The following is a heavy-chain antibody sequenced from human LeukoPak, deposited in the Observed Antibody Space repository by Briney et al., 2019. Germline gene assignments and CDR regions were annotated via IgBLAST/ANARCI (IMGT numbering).Heavy chain of an antibody. CDR3: ARDYDFWSGYPRGY. CDR2: INPNSGGT. Sequence: GASVKVSCKASGYTFTGYYMHWVRQAPGQGLEWMGWINPNSGGTNYAQKFQGRVTITRDTSISTAYMEMNRLRSDYTAVYYCARDYDFWSGYPRGYWGQGTLVTVSS. J-gene: IGHJ4*02. V-gene: IGHV1-2*02. D-gene: IGHD3-3*01. CDR1: GYTFTGYY.